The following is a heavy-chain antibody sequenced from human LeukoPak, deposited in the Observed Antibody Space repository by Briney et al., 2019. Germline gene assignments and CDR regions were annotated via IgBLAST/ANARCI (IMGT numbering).Heavy chain of an antibody. D-gene: IGHD3-9*01. CDR1: GFTFSSYA. J-gene: IGHJ3*02. Sequence: GGSLRLSCAASGFTFSSYAMSWVRQAPGKGLEWVSAISGSGGSTYYADSVKGRFTISRDNSKNTLYLQMNSLRAEDTAVYYCARDYVLRYFDWTRGGDAFDIWGQGTMVTVSS. V-gene: IGHV3-23*01. CDR3: ARDYVLRYFDWTRGGDAFDI. CDR2: ISGSGGST.